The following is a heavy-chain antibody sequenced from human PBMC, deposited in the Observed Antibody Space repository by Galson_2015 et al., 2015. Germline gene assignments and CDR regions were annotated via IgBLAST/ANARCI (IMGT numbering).Heavy chain of an antibody. Sequence: LRLSCAASGFTFSSYGMHWVRQAPGKGLEWVAVIWYDGSNKYYADSVKGRFTISRDNSKNTLYLQMNSLRAEDTAVYYCAREGDSSSLGYWGQGTLVTVSS. V-gene: IGHV3-33*01. D-gene: IGHD6-6*01. CDR2: IWYDGSNK. J-gene: IGHJ4*02. CDR1: GFTFSSYG. CDR3: AREGDSSSLGY.